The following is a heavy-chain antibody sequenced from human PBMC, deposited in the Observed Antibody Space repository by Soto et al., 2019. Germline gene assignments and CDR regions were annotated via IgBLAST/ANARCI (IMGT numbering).Heavy chain of an antibody. CDR1: GASVSSGDYY. D-gene: IGHD7-27*01. Sequence: SETLSLTCTVSGASVSSGDYYWTWIRQPPGKDLEWIGYIYSSGNTNYNPSLRSRVTMSKDTSNNQFSLKLNSVTAADTAVYYCARRVTGGGERFDPWGLGTLVTVSS. V-gene: IGHV4-30-4*01. J-gene: IGHJ5*02. CDR2: IYSSGNT. CDR3: ARRVTGGGERFDP.